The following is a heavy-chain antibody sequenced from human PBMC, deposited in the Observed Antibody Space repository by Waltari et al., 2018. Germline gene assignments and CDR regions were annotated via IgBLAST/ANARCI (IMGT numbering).Heavy chain of an antibody. CDR3: AGGRSGRAISAPDS. CDR2: IFYSVST. Sequence: QLQLQESGPGLVKPSETLSLTCTVSGGPISSSSYYWGWIRQPPGKGLEWIGTIFYSVSTYYNPSLKGRVTISIDTSKNQFSLRLSSVTAADTAVYYCAGGRSGRAISAPDSWGQGTLVTVSS. CDR1: GGPISSSSYY. V-gene: IGHV4-39*01. J-gene: IGHJ4*02. D-gene: IGHD1-26*01.